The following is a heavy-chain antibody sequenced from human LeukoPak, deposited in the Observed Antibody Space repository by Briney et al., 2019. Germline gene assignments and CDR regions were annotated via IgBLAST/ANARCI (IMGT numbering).Heavy chain of an antibody. CDR1: GFNVSSNY. Sequence: GGSVRLSCEASGFNVSSNYMTWVRQAPGKGLEWVSLIYGDGTTDYADSVKGRFHISRHNSKNTLYLQMNSLRAEDTAVYYCARGIIYLDYWGQGTLVTVSS. J-gene: IGHJ4*02. V-gene: IGHV3-53*04. D-gene: IGHD3-10*01. CDR3: ARGIIYLDY. CDR2: IYGDGTT.